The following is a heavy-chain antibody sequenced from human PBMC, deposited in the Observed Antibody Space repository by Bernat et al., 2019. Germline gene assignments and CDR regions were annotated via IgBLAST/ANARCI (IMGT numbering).Heavy chain of an antibody. CDR2: INHSRGS. D-gene: IGHD3-22*01. CDR1: GGSFSDYYYY. CDR3: ARFNSGFESASFDQ. Sequence: QVQLQQWGAGLLKPSETLSLTCGVYGGSFSDYYYYWSWIRQPPGKGLEWIGEINHSRGSNYNPSLKSRVTISVDTSKNQFSLKLSSVTAADTAVYYCARFNSGFESASFDQWGQGTWSPFPQ. J-gene: IGHJ4*02. V-gene: IGHV4-34*01.